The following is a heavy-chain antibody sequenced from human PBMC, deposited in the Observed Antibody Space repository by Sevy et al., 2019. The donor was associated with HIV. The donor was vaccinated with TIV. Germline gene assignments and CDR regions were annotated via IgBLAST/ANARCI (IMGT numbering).Heavy chain of an antibody. V-gene: IGHV1-18*01. CDR1: GYTFTSYG. Sequence: ASVKVSCKASGYTFTSYGISWVRQAPGQGLEWMGWISAYNGNTNYAQKLQGRDTMTTDTSTSTAYMELRSLRSDDTAVYYCAREKYDILTGYYYFDYWGQGTLVTVSS. CDR3: AREKYDILTGYYYFDY. D-gene: IGHD3-9*01. J-gene: IGHJ4*02. CDR2: ISAYNGNT.